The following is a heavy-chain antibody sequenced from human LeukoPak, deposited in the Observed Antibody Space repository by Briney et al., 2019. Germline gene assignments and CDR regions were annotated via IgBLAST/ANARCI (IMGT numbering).Heavy chain of an antibody. CDR1: GFTFSSYA. CDR3: AKTRPLDSSSWSHGDY. CDR2: ISGSGDST. V-gene: IGHV3-23*01. D-gene: IGHD6-13*01. Sequence: GGSLRLSCAASGFTFSSYAMSWVRQAPGKGLEWASAISGSGDSTYYGDSVKGRFTISRDNSKNTLYLQMNSLRAEDTAVYYCAKTRPLDSSSWSHGDYWGQGTLVTVSS. J-gene: IGHJ4*02.